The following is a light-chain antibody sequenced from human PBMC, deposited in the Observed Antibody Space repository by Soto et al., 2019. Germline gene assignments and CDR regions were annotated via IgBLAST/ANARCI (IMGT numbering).Light chain of an antibody. CDR2: AAS. V-gene: IGKV1-39*01. CDR1: QSISSY. CDR3: QQSDSTPHA. J-gene: IGKJ4*01. Sequence: DIQMTQSPSSLSASVGDRVTITCRASQSISSYLNWYQQKPGKAPKLLIYAASSLQSVVPSRFSGSRSGTDFTLTISSLQPEDFATYYCQQSDSTPHAFGGGTKVEIK.